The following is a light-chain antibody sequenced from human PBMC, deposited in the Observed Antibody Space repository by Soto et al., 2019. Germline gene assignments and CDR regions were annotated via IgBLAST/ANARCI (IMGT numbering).Light chain of an antibody. V-gene: IGKV2-30*01. CDR3: MQTIQLPWT. Sequence: GMTHSPLSLPVTLGQPASISCSSSQSLVYSDGNTYLNWFQQRPGQSPRRLIYEVSNRFSGMPDRFSGSGSGTDFTLKISRVEAEDVGIYYCMQTIQLPWTFGQGTKVDI. CDR1: QSLVYSDGNTY. CDR2: EVS. J-gene: IGKJ1*01.